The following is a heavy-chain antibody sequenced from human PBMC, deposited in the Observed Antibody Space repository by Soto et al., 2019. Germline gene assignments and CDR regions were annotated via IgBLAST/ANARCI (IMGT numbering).Heavy chain of an antibody. Sequence: QLQLQESGPGLVKPSETLSLTCTVYGGSVSSSNYYWGWIRQSPGKGLEWIGSINYSGSSYYNPSVESQVTIYVIKSTNQSSLKWITVTATDAAVYYCGRLEALPTGSYYFVYRGQGTRVTVSS. J-gene: IGHJ4*02. CDR1: GGSVSSSNYY. CDR2: INYSGSS. CDR3: GRLEALPTGSYYFVY. D-gene: IGHD6-6*01. V-gene: IGHV4-39*01.